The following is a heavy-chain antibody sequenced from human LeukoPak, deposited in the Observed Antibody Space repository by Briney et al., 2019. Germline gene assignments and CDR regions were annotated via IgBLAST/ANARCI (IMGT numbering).Heavy chain of an antibody. CDR2: INPNSGGT. Sequence: ASVKVSCKASGYTFTGYYMHCVRQAPVQGLEWMGWINPNSGGTNYAQKFQGRVTMTRDTSISTAYMELSRLRSDDTAVYYCARARHYYYYMDVWGKGTTVTVSS. J-gene: IGHJ6*03. CDR1: GYTFTGYY. CDR3: ARARHYYYYMDV. V-gene: IGHV1-2*02.